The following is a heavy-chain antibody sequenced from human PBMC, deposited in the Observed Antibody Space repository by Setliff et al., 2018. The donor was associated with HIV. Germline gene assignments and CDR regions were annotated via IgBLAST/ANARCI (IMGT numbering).Heavy chain of an antibody. J-gene: IGHJ4*02. Sequence: PGGSLRLSCAASGFKFDDYGMNWVRQAPGKGLEWVANINEDGSEKYYMDSVKGRFTISRDNAENSLFLQMNSLRAEDTAIYYCALLWPFDYWGQGALVTVSS. CDR2: INEDGSEK. CDR3: ALLWPFDY. V-gene: IGHV3-7*03. D-gene: IGHD3-10*01. CDR1: GFKFDDYG.